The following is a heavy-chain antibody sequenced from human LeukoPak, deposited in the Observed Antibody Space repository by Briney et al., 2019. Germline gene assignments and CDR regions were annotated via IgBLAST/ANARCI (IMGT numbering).Heavy chain of an antibody. V-gene: IGHV3-11*01. CDR1: GFTLSHYY. CDR3: ARQGSEIDY. Sequence: NPGGSLRLSCAASGFTLSHYYMTWIRQAPGKGLEWLSCISSSGDTIYSADSVKGRFTVSRDNAENSLYLQMNSLRAEDTAMYYCARQGSEIDYWGQGTLVTVSS. J-gene: IGHJ4*02. CDR2: ISSSGDTI.